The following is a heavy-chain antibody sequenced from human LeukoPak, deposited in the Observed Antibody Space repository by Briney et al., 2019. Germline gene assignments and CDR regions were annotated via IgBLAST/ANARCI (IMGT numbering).Heavy chain of an antibody. J-gene: IGHJ4*02. CDR1: GYTFTGYY. D-gene: IGHD1-26*01. CDR3: AREIVKGGYFDY. CDR2: INPNSGGT. Sequence: GASVKVSCKASGYTFTGYYLHWVRQAPGQGLEWMGWINPNSGGTNYAQKFQGRVTMTRDTSISTAYMGLSRLRSDDTAVYYCAREIVKGGYFDYWGQGTLVTVSS. V-gene: IGHV1-2*02.